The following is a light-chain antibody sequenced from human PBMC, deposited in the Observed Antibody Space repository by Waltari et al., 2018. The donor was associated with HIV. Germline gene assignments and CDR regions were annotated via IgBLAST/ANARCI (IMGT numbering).Light chain of an antibody. CDR2: GND. J-gene: IGLJ2*01. Sequence: QSVLTQPPSAFGSPGPRLTISCSGSSYNSGSNSVNWYQHFPGTAPTLLIFGNDQRPSGVPARISGSKSGTSASLAISGLRSEDEGEYYCASWDDSLQAVVFGGGTKVTV. V-gene: IGLV1-44*01. CDR3: ASWDDSLQAVV. CDR1: SYNSGSNS.